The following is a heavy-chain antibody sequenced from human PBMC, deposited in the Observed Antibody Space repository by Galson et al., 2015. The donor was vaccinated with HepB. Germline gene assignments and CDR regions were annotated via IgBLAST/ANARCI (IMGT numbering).Heavy chain of an antibody. Sequence: SVKVSCKASGYTFTGYYMHWVRQAPGQGLEWMGWINPNSGGTNYAQKFQGWVTMTRDTSISTAYMELSRLRSDDTAVYYCARGDGLRWFGELFSRHNWFDPWGQGTLVTVSS. J-gene: IGHJ5*02. CDR2: INPNSGGT. CDR3: ARGDGLRWFGELFSRHNWFDP. CDR1: GYTFTGYY. D-gene: IGHD3-10*01. V-gene: IGHV1-2*04.